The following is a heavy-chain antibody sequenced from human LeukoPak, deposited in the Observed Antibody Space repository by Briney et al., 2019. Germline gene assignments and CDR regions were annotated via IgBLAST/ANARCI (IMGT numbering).Heavy chain of an antibody. Sequence: PGGSLRLSCAASGFTVSSNYMSWVRQAPGKGLEWVSVIYSGGSTYYADSVKGRFTTSRDNSKNTLYLQMNSLRAEDTAVYYCASSAHVSVPRDAFDIWGQGTMVTVSS. CDR3: ASSAHVSVPRDAFDI. CDR1: GFTVSSNY. D-gene: IGHD2-2*01. CDR2: IYSGGST. V-gene: IGHV3-66*01. J-gene: IGHJ3*02.